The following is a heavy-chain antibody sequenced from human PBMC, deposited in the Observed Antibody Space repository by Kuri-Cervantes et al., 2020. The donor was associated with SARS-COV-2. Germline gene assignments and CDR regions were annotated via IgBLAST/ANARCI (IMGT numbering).Heavy chain of an antibody. V-gene: IGHV4-39*07. Sequence: GSLRLSCTVSGGSISSSSYYWGWIRQPPGKGLEWIGSINHSGSTNYNPSLKSRVTISVDTSKNQFSLKLSSVTAADTAVYYCARAHSGSYFGNDYWGQGTLVTVSS. J-gene: IGHJ4*02. CDR1: GGSISSSSYY. CDR3: ARAHSGSYFGNDY. CDR2: INHSGST. D-gene: IGHD1-26*01.